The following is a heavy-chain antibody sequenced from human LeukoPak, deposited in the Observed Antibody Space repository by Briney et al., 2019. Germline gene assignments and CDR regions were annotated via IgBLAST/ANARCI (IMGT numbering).Heavy chain of an antibody. CDR1: GFTFSRYW. Sequence: PGGSLRLSCAASGFTFSRYWMSWVRQAPGKGLEWVANIKQDGGEKYYVDSVKRRFTISRDNAKKSLYLQMNSLRAEDTAVYYCARYLPQYCSGGSCNSGFWGQGTLVTVSS. J-gene: IGHJ4*02. CDR2: IKQDGGEK. D-gene: IGHD2-15*01. V-gene: IGHV3-7*05. CDR3: ARYLPQYCSGGSCNSGF.